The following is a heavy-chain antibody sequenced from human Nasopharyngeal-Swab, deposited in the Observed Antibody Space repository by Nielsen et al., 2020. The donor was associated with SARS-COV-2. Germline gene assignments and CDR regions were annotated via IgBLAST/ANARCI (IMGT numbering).Heavy chain of an antibody. J-gene: IGHJ4*02. V-gene: IGHV1-46*01. CDR3: ARDRYLIPSAAGKDY. D-gene: IGHD6-13*01. CDR2: INPSGRST. Sequence: ASVKVSCKASGYTFTSYYMHWVRQAPGQGLEWMGIINPSGRSTSYAQKFQGRVTMTRDTSTSTVYMELSSLRSEDTAVYYCARDRYLIPSAAGKDYWGQGTLVTVSS. CDR1: GYTFTSYY.